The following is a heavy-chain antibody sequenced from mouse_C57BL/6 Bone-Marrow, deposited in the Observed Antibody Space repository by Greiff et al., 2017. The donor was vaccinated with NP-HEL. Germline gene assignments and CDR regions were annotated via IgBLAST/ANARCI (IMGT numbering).Heavy chain of an antibody. J-gene: IGHJ1*03. CDR2: INYDGSST. Sequence: EVMLVESEGGLVQPGSSMKLSCTASGFTFSDYYMAWVRQVPEKGLEWVANINYDGSSTYYLDSLKSRFIISRDNAKNILYLQMSSLKSEDTATYYCAREGGYYGSSYSYWYFDVWGTGTTVTVSS. CDR1: GFTFSDYY. V-gene: IGHV5-16*01. D-gene: IGHD1-1*01. CDR3: AREGGYYGSSYSYWYFDV.